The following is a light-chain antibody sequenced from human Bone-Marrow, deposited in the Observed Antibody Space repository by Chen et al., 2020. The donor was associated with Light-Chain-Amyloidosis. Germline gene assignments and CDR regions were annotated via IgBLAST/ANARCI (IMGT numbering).Light chain of an antibody. Sequence: SYELTQPPSVSVSPGQTARITCSGDDLPTKYAYWYQQKPGQAPGLVIHRDTERPSGISERFSGARSGTTATLANSGVQAEDEADYHGQSANSSGTYEVIFGGGTTLTVL. J-gene: IGLJ2*01. CDR3: QSANSSGTYEVI. V-gene: IGLV3-25*03. CDR2: RDT. CDR1: DLPTKY.